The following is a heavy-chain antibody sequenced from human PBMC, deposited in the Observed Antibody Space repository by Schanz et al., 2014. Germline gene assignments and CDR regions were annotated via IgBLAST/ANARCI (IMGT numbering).Heavy chain of an antibody. D-gene: IGHD6-13*01. CDR2: VSSSSSYT. CDR1: GFTFSDYY. CDR3: VSQTGSPNY. V-gene: IGHV3-11*03. J-gene: IGHJ4*02. Sequence: VQLLESGGGLVEPGGSLRLSCAASGFTFSDYYMSWIRQAPGKGLEWVSYVSSSSSYTHYADSVKGRFTISRDNAKRSLFLQMNSLRVEDTAVYFCVSQTGSPNYWGQGTLVTVSS.